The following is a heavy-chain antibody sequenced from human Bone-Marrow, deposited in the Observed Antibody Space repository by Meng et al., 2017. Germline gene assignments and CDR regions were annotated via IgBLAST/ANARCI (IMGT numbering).Heavy chain of an antibody. V-gene: IGHV3-30*04. CDR2: ISYDGSNK. CDR3: ARDLSSSSWYYYYYGMDV. D-gene: IGHD6-13*01. Sequence: GESLKISCAASGFTFSSYAMHWVRQAPGQGLEWVAVISYDGSNKYYADSVKGRFTISRDNSKNTLYLQMNSLRAEDTAVYYCARDLSSSSWYYYYYGMDVWGQGTTVTVSS. J-gene: IGHJ6*02. CDR1: GFTFSSYA.